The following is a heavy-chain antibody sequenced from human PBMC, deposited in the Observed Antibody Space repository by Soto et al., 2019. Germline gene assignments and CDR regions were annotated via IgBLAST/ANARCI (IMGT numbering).Heavy chain of an antibody. CDR1: GGSFSGYY. J-gene: IGHJ4*02. CDR3: ARGRGIAVAGTVLLNY. D-gene: IGHD6-19*01. CDR2: INHSGST. V-gene: IGHV4-34*01. Sequence: SETLSLTCAVYGGSFSGYYWSWIRQPPGKGLEWIGEINHSGSTNYNPSLKSRVTISVDTSKNQFSLKLSSVTAADTAVYYCARGRGIAVAGTVLLNYWGQGTLVTVSS.